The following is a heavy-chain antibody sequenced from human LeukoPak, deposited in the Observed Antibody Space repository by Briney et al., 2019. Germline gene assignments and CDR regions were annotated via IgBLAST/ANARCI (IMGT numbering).Heavy chain of an antibody. CDR1: GFTFSDYS. Sequence: GGSLRLSCAASGFTFSDYSMNWVRQTPRKGLEWVSCISGSGSYIYYADSVKGRFTISRDNAKNSLNLQVNSLRAEDTAIYYCARNNWGIDYWGLGTLVTVSS. J-gene: IGHJ4*01. V-gene: IGHV3-21*06. D-gene: IGHD1/OR15-1a*01. CDR3: ARNNWGIDY. CDR2: ISGSGSYI.